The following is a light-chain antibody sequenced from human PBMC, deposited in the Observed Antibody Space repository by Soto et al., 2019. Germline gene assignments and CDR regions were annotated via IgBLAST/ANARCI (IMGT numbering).Light chain of an antibody. Sequence: EIVLTQSPGTLSLSPGERATLSCRASQSVSSSYLAWYQQKPGQAPRLLIYGASSRATGIPDRFSGSGSGTDFTLTISSLEPEDCAVYYCQKYGSSRTFGQGTKVEIK. CDR2: GAS. J-gene: IGKJ1*01. CDR1: QSVSSSY. V-gene: IGKV3-20*01. CDR3: QKYGSSRT.